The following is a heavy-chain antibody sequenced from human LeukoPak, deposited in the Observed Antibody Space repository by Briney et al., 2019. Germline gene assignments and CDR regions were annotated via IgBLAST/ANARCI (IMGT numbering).Heavy chain of an antibody. CDR1: GGSINNYY. CDR3: ARDRIAGGMDV. CDR2: VYYSGST. D-gene: IGHD6-13*01. J-gene: IGHJ6*02. Sequence: PSETLSLTCTVSGGSINNYYWSRIRQPPGKGLEWMGNVYYSGSTKYNPSLKSRVTISVDTSKNQFSLKLSSVTAADTAMYYCARDRIAGGMDVWGQGTTVTVSS. V-gene: IGHV4-59*01.